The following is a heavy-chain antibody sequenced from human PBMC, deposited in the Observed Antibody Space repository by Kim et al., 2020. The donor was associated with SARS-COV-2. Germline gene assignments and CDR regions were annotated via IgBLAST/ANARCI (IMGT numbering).Heavy chain of an antibody. CDR3: AKRLDPKGGSDV. CDR1: GFIFTSYG. J-gene: IGHJ6*02. D-gene: IGHD6-19*01. Sequence: GGSLRLSCAASGFIFTSYGMYWVRQAPGKGLEWVAAISSDGVYRHYAESVKGRFTISRDDSKNTLFLQMNSLRVEETAVYYCAKRLDPKGGSDVWGQGTTVTVSS. CDR2: ISSDGVYR. V-gene: IGHV3-30*18.